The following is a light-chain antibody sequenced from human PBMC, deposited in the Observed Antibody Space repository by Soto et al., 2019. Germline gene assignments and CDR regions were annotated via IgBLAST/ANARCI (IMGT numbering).Light chain of an antibody. J-gene: IGKJ1*01. CDR3: QQATSFPRT. CDR2: AAS. CDR1: QGVTTW. Sequence: DIQMTQSPSSVSASVGDRVTISCRASQGVTTWLAWYQQKPGRAPKLLIYAASTLQSGVPSRFSGSGSGTDFTLTISSLQPEDFATYYCQQATSFPRTFGQGTKVDIK. V-gene: IGKV1-12*01.